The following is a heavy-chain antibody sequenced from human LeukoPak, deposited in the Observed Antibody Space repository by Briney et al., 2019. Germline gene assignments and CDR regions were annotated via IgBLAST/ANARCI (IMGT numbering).Heavy chain of an antibody. D-gene: IGHD1-26*01. J-gene: IGHJ4*02. CDR3: ARAGKELDLDY. CDR2: IYYSGST. V-gene: IGHV4-30-4*08. CDR1: GGSISSGDYY. Sequence: SETLSLTCTVSGGSISSGDYYWSWIRQPPGKGLEWIGYIYYSGSTYYNPSLKSRVTISVDTSKNQFSLKLSSVTAAGTAVYYCARAGKELDLDYWGQGTLVTVSS.